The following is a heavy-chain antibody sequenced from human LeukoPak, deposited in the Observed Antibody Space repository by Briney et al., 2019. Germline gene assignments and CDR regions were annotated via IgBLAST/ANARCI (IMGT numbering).Heavy chain of an antibody. D-gene: IGHD1-26*01. CDR2: IYYSGST. Sequence: SETLSLTCTVSGGSISSSSYYWGWIRQPPGKGLEWIGSIYYSGSTYYNPSLKSRVTISVDTSKNRFSLKLSSVTAADTAVYYCARGGYSGSYYPFDYWGQGTLVTVSS. V-gene: IGHV4-39*01. CDR3: ARGGYSGSYYPFDY. CDR1: GGSISSSSYY. J-gene: IGHJ4*02.